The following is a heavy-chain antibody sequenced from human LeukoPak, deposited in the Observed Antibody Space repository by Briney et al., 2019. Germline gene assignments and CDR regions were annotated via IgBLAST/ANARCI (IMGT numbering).Heavy chain of an antibody. V-gene: IGHV3-23*01. CDR1: GLTFSSYA. D-gene: IGHD7-27*01. CDR2: ISGSGGST. J-gene: IGHJ4*02. Sequence: PGGSLRLSCAASGLTFSSYAMSWVRQAPGKGLEWVSAISGSGGSTYYADSVKGRFIISRDNSKNTLYLQMNSLRAEDTAVYYCAKGDRAGDYYFDYWGQGTLVTVSS. CDR3: AKGDRAGDYYFDY.